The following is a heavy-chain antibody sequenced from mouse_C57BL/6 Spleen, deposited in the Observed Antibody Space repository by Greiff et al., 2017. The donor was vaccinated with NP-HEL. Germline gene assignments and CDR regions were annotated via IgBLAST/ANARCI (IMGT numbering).Heavy chain of an antibody. CDR2: ISSGGSYT. V-gene: IGHV5-6*01. D-gene: IGHD2-3*01. CDR1: GFTFSSYG. Sequence: EVKVVESGGDLVKPGGSLKLSCAASGFTFSSYGLSWVRQTPDKRLEWVATISSGGSYTYYPDSVKGRFTISRDNAKNTLYLQMSSLKSEDTAMYYCARQSGVYDGYLGYWGQGTTLTVSS. CDR3: ARQSGVYDGYLGY. J-gene: IGHJ2*01.